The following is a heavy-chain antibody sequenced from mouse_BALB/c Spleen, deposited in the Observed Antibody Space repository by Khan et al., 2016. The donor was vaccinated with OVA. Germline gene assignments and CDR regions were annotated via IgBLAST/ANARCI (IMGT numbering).Heavy chain of an antibody. D-gene: IGHD1-1*01. CDR3: ARNYYGSTSLAY. J-gene: IGHJ3*01. Sequence: LEESGPELEKPGASVKISCKASGYSFTGYKMNWVKQSNGKSLEWIGNIDPYYGGTSYNQKFKGKATLTVDKSSSTAYMQLKSLTSEDSAVYYCARNYYGSTSLAYWGQGTLVTVSA. CDR2: IDPYYGGT. CDR1: GYSFTGYK. V-gene: IGHV1-39*01.